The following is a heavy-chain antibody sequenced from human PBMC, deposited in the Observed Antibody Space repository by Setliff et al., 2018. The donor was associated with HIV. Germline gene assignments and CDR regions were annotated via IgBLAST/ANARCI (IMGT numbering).Heavy chain of an antibody. D-gene: IGHD5-12*01. CDR3: AKDPRAAVATICDY. Sequence: LRLSCAVAGFSFSNYAMTWVRQAPGKGLEWVSSISSSSSYIYYADSVKGRFTISRDNSKNTLYLQMNSLRAEDTAVYYCAKDPRAAVATICDYWGQGTLVTVSS. V-gene: IGHV3-21*04. J-gene: IGHJ4*02. CDR1: GFSFSNYA. CDR2: ISSSSSYI.